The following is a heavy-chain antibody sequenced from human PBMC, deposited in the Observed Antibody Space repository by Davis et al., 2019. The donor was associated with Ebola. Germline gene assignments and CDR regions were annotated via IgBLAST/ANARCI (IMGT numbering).Heavy chain of an antibody. D-gene: IGHD1-26*01. CDR1: GFTFSSYA. J-gene: IGHJ6*04. V-gene: IGHV3-74*01. CDR2: INGDGNTI. CDR3: AKAGPDSYYVPYYYYGMDV. Sequence: HTGGSLRLSCAASGFTFSSYAMSWVRQAPGKGLVWVSRINGDGNTIGYADSVKGRFTISRDNAKSTLYLQMNSLRAEDTAVYYCAKAGPDSYYVPYYYYGMDVWGKGTTVTVSS.